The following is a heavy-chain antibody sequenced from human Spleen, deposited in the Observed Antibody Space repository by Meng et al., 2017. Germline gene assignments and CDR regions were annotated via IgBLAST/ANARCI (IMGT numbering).Heavy chain of an antibody. CDR1: GDPISGRDW. CDR2: ISQGSGRT. CDR3: VRNEGYSFGA. V-gene: IGHV4-4*02. J-gene: IGHJ5*02. D-gene: IGHD2-21*01. Sequence: QVHVQEPGPGLVRPSGTLSLTLAVSGDPISGRDWWSWVRQPPGKGLEWIGEISQGSGRTNYNPSLKSRVTISLDKSKNQFSLNVNSVTAADTAVYYCVRNEGYSFGAWGQGTLVTVSS.